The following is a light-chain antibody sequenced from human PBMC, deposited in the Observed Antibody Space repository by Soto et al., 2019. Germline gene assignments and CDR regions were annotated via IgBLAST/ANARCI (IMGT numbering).Light chain of an antibody. CDR3: QQYGTSVWT. V-gene: IGKV1-39*01. J-gene: IGKJ1*01. Sequence: DIQMTQSPSALSASVGDRVTITCRASQSISTYLEWFQQKPGKAPKLLIYGASTLQSGVPSRFSGSGSGTDFTLTISSLQPEDFAVYYCQQYGTSVWTFGQGTKVEIK. CDR1: QSISTY. CDR2: GAS.